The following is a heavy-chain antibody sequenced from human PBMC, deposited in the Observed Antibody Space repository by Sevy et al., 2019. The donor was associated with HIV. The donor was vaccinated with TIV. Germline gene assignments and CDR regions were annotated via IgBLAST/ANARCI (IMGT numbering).Heavy chain of an antibody. CDR2: ISSSSSNI. CDR3: ARESPAPGYYYDSSGYYGMDV. J-gene: IGHJ6*02. CDR1: GFTFSSYS. V-gene: IGHV3-21*01. D-gene: IGHD3-22*01. Sequence: GGSLRLSCAASGFTFSSYSMNWVRQAPGKGLEWVSSISSSSSNIYYADSVKGRFTISRDNAKNSRYLQMNSLRAEDTAVYYWARESPAPGYYYDSSGYYGMDVWGQGTTVTVSS.